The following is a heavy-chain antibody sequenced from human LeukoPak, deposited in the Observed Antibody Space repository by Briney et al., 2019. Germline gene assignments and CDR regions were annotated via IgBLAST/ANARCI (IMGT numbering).Heavy chain of an antibody. V-gene: IGHV4-34*01. Sequence: SETLSLTCAVYGGSFSGYYWSWIRQPPGKGLEWIGEINHSGSTNYNPSLKSRFTRPVDTSKNQFSLKLSCVTAADTAVFYCARGRATYYGSGSSPYLSAWGQGTTVTVSS. CDR1: GGSFSGYY. CDR2: INHSGST. J-gene: IGHJ6*02. D-gene: IGHD3-10*01. CDR3: ARGRATYYGSGSSPYLSA.